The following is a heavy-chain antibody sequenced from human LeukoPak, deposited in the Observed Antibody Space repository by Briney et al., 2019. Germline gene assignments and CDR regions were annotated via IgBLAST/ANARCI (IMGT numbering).Heavy chain of an antibody. CDR2: IYYSGST. J-gene: IGHJ4*02. V-gene: IGHV4-31*03. Sequence: SETLSLTCTVSGGSISSSSYYWGWIRQPPGKGLEWIGYIYYSGSTYYNPSLKSRVTISVDTSKNQFSLKLSSVTAADTAVYYCARDSYNWNYEHLFDYWGQGTLVTVSS. CDR1: GGSISSSSYY. CDR3: ARDSYNWNYEHLFDY. D-gene: IGHD1-7*01.